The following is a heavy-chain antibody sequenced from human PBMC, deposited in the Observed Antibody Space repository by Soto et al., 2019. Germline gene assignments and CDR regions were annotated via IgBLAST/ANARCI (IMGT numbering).Heavy chain of an antibody. CDR3: AHRSNSGGGCYRY. Sequence: QITLKESGPTLVKPTQTLTLTCTFSGFSLSTSGVGVGWIRQPPGKALEWLALIYWDDDKRYRPSLKSRLTITKDTSRTQVDLTMTYMEPVDTATYDCAHRSNSGGGCYRYWGQGTLVTVSS. CDR1: GFSLSTSGVG. D-gene: IGHD2-15*01. CDR2: IYWDDDK. V-gene: IGHV2-5*02. J-gene: IGHJ4*02.